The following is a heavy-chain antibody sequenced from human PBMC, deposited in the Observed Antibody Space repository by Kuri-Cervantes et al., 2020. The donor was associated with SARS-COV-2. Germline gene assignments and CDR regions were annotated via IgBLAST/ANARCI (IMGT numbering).Heavy chain of an antibody. J-gene: IGHJ4*02. CDR2: ISGSGGST. V-gene: IGHV3-23*01. Sequence: GESLKISCAASGFTFSSYGMHWVRQAPGKGLEWVSAISGSGGSTYYADSVKGRFTISRDNSKNTLYLQMNSLRAEDTAVYYCAKVSNILELLDPFDYWGQGTLVTVSS. D-gene: IGHD1-7*01. CDR3: AKVSNILELLDPFDY. CDR1: GFTFSSYG.